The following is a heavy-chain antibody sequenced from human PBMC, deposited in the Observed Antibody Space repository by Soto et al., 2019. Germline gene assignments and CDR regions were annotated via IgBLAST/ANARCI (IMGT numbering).Heavy chain of an antibody. CDR2: ISGSDGKT. D-gene: IGHD3-3*01. V-gene: IGHV3-23*01. J-gene: IGHJ4*02. CDR1: VFSFGIYA. Sequence: WGSLSVACVSPVFSFGIYALSWVRQAPGKGLEWVSTISGSDGKTFYADSVNGRFSISRDTSQNTLYLQMNSLRADDTAIYYCARWSYLDYWGQGTRVTV. CDR3: ARWSYLDY.